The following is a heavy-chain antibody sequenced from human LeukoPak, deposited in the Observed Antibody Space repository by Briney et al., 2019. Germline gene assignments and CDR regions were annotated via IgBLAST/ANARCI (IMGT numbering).Heavy chain of an antibody. D-gene: IGHD2-2*01. V-gene: IGHV3-23*01. CDR3: AKEGLLGYCSSTCCSQPWDY. CDR2: ISGSGGST. J-gene: IGHJ4*02. CDR1: GFTFSSYA. Sequence: GGSLRLSCAASGFTFSSYAMSWVRQAPGKGLEWVSAISGSGGSTYYADSVKGRFTISRDNSKNTLYLQMNSLRAEDTAVYYCAKEGLLGYCSSTCCSQPWDYWGQGTLVTVSS.